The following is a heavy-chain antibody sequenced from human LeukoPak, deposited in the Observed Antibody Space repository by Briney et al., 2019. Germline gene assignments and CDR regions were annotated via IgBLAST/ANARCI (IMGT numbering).Heavy chain of an antibody. Sequence: PGGSLRLSCAASGFTVSTYYMTWVRQPPGNGLECVLVIYSGGSTYYADSVKGRFTVSRDNSKNTLYLQMNSLRAEDTAMYYCARGLGYCTSTTCLLPFDYWGQGTLVTVSS. D-gene: IGHD2-2*01. J-gene: IGHJ4*02. CDR2: IYSGGST. V-gene: IGHV3-53*03. CDR1: GFTVSTYY. CDR3: ARGLGYCTSTTCLLPFDY.